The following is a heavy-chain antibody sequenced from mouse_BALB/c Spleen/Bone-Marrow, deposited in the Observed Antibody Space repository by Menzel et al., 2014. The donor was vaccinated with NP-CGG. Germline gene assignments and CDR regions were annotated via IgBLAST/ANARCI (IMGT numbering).Heavy chain of an antibody. D-gene: IGHD1-1*01. Sequence: DVKLQESGGGLVQPGGSLKLSCAASGFDFSRYWMSWVRQAPGKGLEWIGEINPDSRTKNYSPSLKDKFIISRGNAKNTLYLRLNKVRSEDTALYYCARPDYYGYLNYWGQGTTLTVSS. CDR2: INPDSRTK. CDR1: GFDFSRYW. J-gene: IGHJ2*01. V-gene: IGHV4-1*02. CDR3: ARPDYYGYLNY.